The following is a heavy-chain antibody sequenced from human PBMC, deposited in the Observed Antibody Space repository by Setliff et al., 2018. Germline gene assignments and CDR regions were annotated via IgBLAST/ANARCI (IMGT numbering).Heavy chain of an antibody. D-gene: IGHD4-4*01. CDR2: INTNTGNP. J-gene: IGHJ6*03. CDR1: GYTFTSYA. Sequence: GASVKVSCKASGYTFTSYAMNWVRQAPGQGLEWMGWINTNTGNPSYAQGFTGRFVFSLDTSVSTAYLQISSLKAEDTAVYYCARASRFGTTVYRGSYYMDVWGKGTTVTVSS. V-gene: IGHV7-4-1*02. CDR3: ARASRFGTTVYRGSYYMDV.